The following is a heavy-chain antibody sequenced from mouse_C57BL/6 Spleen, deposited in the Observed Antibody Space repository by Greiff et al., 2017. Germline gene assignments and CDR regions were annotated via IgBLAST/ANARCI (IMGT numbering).Heavy chain of an antibody. CDR2: INPGSGGT. D-gene: IGHD2-2*01. CDR3: ARSGVYGYDEGYAMDY. J-gene: IGHJ4*01. CDR1: GYAFTNYL. V-gene: IGHV1-54*01. Sequence: QVQLQQSGAELVRPGTSVKVSCKASGYAFTNYLIEWVKQRPGQGLEWIGVINPGSGGTNYNEKFKGKATLTADKSSSTAYMQLSSLTSEDSAVYFCARSGVYGYDEGYAMDYWGQGTSVTVSS.